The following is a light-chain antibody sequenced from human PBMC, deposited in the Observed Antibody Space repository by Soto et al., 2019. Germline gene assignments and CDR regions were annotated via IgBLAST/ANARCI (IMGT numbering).Light chain of an antibody. CDR3: QQLRMYPST. CDR2: DAS. Sequence: DIQMTQSPSSLSASVGDRVTITCQASQDISNFLNWYQQKPGKAPELLIYDASNLETGVPSRFSGSGSGTDFTLTISSLQAEDFATYYCQQLRMYPSTFGGGTKVEIK. V-gene: IGKV1-33*01. J-gene: IGKJ4*01. CDR1: QDISNF.